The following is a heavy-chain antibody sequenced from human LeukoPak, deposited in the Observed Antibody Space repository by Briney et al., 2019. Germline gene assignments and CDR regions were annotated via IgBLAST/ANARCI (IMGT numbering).Heavy chain of an antibody. CDR3: ARESHASGTTRRDWFDP. V-gene: IGHV1-46*01. CDR2: INPSGGST. CDR1: GYTFTSYY. Sequence: ASVKVSCKASGYTFTSYYMHWVRQAPGQGLEWMGIINPSGGSTSYAQKFQGRVTMTRDTSTSTVYMELSSLRSGDTAAYYCARESHASGTTRRDWFDPWGQGTLVTVSS. J-gene: IGHJ5*02. D-gene: IGHD1-1*01.